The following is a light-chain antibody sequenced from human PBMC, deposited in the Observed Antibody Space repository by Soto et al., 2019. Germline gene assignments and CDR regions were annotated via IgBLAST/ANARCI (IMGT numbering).Light chain of an antibody. CDR3: QQYYSYPYT. Sequence: AIRMTQSPSSFSASTGDRVTITCRAIQGISSYLAWYQQKPGKAPKLPIYAASTLQSGVPSRFSGSGSGTDFTLTISCLQSEDFATYYCQQYYSYPYTFGQGTKLEIK. CDR1: QGISSY. J-gene: IGKJ2*01. CDR2: AAS. V-gene: IGKV1-8*01.